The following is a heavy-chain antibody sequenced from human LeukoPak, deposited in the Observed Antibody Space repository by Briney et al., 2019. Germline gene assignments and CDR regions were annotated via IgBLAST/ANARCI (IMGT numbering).Heavy chain of an antibody. CDR2: INPNSGGT. Sequence: ASVKVSCKASGYTFTGYYMHWVRQAPGQGLEWMGRINPNSGGTNYAQKFQGRDTMTRDTTISTAYMELSRLRSDDTAVYYCAREPHYYYYMDVWGKGTTVTVSS. V-gene: IGHV1-2*06. J-gene: IGHJ6*03. CDR1: GYTFTGYY. CDR3: AREPHYYYYMDV.